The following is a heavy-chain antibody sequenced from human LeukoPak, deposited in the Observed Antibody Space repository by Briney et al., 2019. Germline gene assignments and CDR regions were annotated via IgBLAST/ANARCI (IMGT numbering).Heavy chain of an antibody. D-gene: IGHD3-22*01. CDR3: AREDSSGYYFDY. V-gene: IGHV1-2*02. Sequence: ASVTVSCKASGYIFTGYYMHWVRQPPGQGLEWMGWISPKSGGTNYAQKFQGRINMTRDTSNSTAYMDLSGLRSDDTAVYYCAREDSSGYYFDYWGQGTLVTVSS. J-gene: IGHJ4*02. CDR1: GYIFTGYY. CDR2: ISPKSGGT.